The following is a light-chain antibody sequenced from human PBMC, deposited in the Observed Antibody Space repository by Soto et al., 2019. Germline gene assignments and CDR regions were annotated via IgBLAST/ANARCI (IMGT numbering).Light chain of an antibody. CDR1: QSISSS. Sequence: DFQMTQSPSTLSAFVGDRVTITCRASQSISSSLAWYQQKPGKAPKVLIYEAAILESGVPSRFSGSGSGTEFTLTISSLQPDDFATYYCQNYNAYWTFGQGTKVDIK. V-gene: IGKV1-5*03. CDR3: QNYNAYWT. J-gene: IGKJ1*01. CDR2: EAA.